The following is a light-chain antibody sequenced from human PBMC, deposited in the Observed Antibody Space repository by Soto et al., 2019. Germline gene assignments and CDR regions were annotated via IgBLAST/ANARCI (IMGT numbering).Light chain of an antibody. J-gene: IGKJ2*01. V-gene: IGKV3-20*01. CDR1: QSVSNNY. Sequence: EVVLTQSPGTLSLSPGERASLSCRASQSVSNNYLAWYQQKPGQSPKLLIFGSSDRATGIPDRFSGSGSGTDFTLTISRLEPEDFAVYYWQQYGSSPPYTFGQGNKLEIK. CDR3: QQYGSSPPYT. CDR2: GSS.